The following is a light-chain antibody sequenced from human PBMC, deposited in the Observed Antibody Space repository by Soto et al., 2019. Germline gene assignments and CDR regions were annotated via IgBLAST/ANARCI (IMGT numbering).Light chain of an antibody. CDR1: QSVSSN. CDR3: QQYNNWLTWT. V-gene: IGKV3-15*01. J-gene: IGKJ1*01. CDR2: GAS. Sequence: EIVMTQSPATLSVSPGERATLSCRASQSVSSNLAWYQQKPGQAPRLLFYGASTRATGIPARFSGSGSGTEFTLTISSLQSEDFAVYYCQQYNNWLTWTFGQGTKVAIK.